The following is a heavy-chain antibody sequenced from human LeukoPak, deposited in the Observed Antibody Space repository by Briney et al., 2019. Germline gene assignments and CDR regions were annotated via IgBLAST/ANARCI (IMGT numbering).Heavy chain of an antibody. CDR1: GASISAYY. J-gene: IGHJ2*01. CDR3: ARGWMTIDV. V-gene: IGHV4-59*01. D-gene: IGHD4-11*01. Sequence: SETLSLTCTVSGASISAYYWSWIRQTPGRGLEWIGYFSYSGSTNYNPSLKSRVTMSVDTSKNQFSLKLRSVTAADTAVYYCARGWMTIDVWGRGTLVIVSS. CDR2: FSYSGST.